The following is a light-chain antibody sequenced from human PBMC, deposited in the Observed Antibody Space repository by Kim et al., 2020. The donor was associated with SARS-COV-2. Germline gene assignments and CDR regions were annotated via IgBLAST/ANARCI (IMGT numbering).Light chain of an antibody. CDR3: QQYNNWPGT. Sequence: VSTGERGTLSRRASQSVSSNLAWNQQKPGQAPRLLIYGASTRATGIPARCSGSGSGTEFTLTISSLQSEDFAVYYCQQYNNWPGTFGQGTKVDIK. V-gene: IGKV3-15*01. CDR2: GAS. J-gene: IGKJ1*01. CDR1: QSVSSN.